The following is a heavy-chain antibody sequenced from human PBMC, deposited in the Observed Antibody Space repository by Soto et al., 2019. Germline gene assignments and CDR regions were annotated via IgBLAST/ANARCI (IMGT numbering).Heavy chain of an antibody. Sequence: GGSLRLSCAASGFTFSSYAMSWVRQAPGKGLEWVSAISGSGGSTYYADSVKGRFTFSRDNSKNTLYLQMNSLTAEDTAVYYCAKDRSSTSCYAFDYWGRGTLVTVSS. CDR3: AKDRSSTSCYAFDY. CDR1: GFTFSSYA. D-gene: IGHD2-2*01. J-gene: IGHJ4*02. CDR2: ISGSGGST. V-gene: IGHV3-23*01.